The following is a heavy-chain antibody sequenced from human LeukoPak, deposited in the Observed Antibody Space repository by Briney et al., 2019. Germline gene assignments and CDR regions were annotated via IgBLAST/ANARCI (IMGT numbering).Heavy chain of an antibody. J-gene: IGHJ6*03. CDR2: ISSSSYI. CDR3: ARYYCSSTSCYTPYYMDV. D-gene: IGHD2-2*02. V-gene: IGHV3-21*01. Sequence: GGSLRLSCAASGFTFSSYSMNWVRQAPGKGLEWVSSISSSSYIYYADSVKGRFTISRDNAKNSLYLQMNSLRAEDTAVYYCARYYCSSTSCYTPYYMDVWGKETTVTVSS. CDR1: GFTFSSYS.